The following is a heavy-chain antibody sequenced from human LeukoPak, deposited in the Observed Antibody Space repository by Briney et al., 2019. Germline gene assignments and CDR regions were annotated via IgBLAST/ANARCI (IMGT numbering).Heavy chain of an antibody. J-gene: IGHJ4*02. CDR1: GGSISSYY. CDR2: IHYSGST. V-gene: IGHV4-59*08. Sequence: SETLSVTCTVSGGSISSYYWSWIRQPPGKGLEWIGYIHYSGSTNYNPSLKSRVTISVDTSKNQFSLKVSSVTAADTAVYYCARHVGGTTYDYWGQGTLVTVSS. CDR3: ARHVGGTTYDY. D-gene: IGHD1-1*01.